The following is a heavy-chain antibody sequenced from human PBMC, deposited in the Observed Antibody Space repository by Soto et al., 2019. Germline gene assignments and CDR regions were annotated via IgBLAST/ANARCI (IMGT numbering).Heavy chain of an antibody. D-gene: IGHD3-16*01. Sequence: GGSLRLSCSASGFTFSSYGMHWVRQSPGKGLEWVAVISYDGSNKYYADSVKGRFTISRDNSKNTLYLQMNSLRAEDTAVYYCAKEGDPMNKVGGPDSWGKGTPATLAS. CDR3: AKEGDPMNKVGGPDS. V-gene: IGHV3-30*18. J-gene: IGHJ4*02. CDR1: GFTFSSYG. CDR2: ISYDGSNK.